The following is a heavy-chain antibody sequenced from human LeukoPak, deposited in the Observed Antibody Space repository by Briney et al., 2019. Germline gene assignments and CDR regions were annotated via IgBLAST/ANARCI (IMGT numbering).Heavy chain of an antibody. CDR1: ARSIRRYY. J-gene: IGHJ4*02. D-gene: IGHD6-13*01. Sequence: KPSQTLSLTCTVSARSIRRYYSSWVRHPPQRGLEWVGYIYYSGSTNYNPSLKSRVTISVDTSKNQFSLKLSSVTAADTAVYYCARHIAAAANFDYWGQGTLVTVSS. V-gene: IGHV4-59*01. CDR3: ARHIAAAANFDY. CDR2: IYYSGST.